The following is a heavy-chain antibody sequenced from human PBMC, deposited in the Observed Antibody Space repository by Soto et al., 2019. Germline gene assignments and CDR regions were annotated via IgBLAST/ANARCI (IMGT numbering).Heavy chain of an antibody. D-gene: IGHD2-2*01. J-gene: IGHJ6*03. CDR3: AKDQDIGVVPAAMLRWDYYYYYMDV. CDR1: GFTFSSYA. CDR2: ISGSGGST. V-gene: IGHV3-23*01. Sequence: GGSLRLSCAASGFTFSSYAMSWVRQAPGKGLEWVSAISGSGGSTYYADSVKGRFTISRDNSKNTLYLQMNSLRAEDTAVYYCAKDQDIGVVPAAMLRWDYYYYYMDVWGKGTTVTVSS.